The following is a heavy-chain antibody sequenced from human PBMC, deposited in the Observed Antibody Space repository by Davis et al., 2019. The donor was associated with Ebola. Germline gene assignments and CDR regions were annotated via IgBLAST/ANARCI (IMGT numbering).Heavy chain of an antibody. D-gene: IGHD1-1*01. Sequence: AASVKVSCKASGYTFTNYGITWVRQAPGQGLEWVGWINPHNGNTNYAQNVQGRVTMTTDTSTSTAYMEVGSLRSDDTAVYYCARDPTGTQSGYYYNGMDVWGQGTTVTVSS. CDR1: GYTFTNYG. CDR3: ARDPTGTQSGYYYNGMDV. J-gene: IGHJ6*02. V-gene: IGHV1-18*04. CDR2: INPHNGNT.